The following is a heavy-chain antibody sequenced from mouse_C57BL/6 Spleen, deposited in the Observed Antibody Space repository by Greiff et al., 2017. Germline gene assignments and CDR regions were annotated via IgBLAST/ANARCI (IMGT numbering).Heavy chain of an antibody. CDR1: GYSFTGYY. D-gene: IGHD2-1*01. CDR3: ARSWGTYGNFAY. V-gene: IGHV1-42*01. CDR2: INPSTGGT. Sequence: VQLQQSGPELVKPGASVKISCKASGYSFTGYYMNWVKQSPEKSLEWIGEINPSTGGTTYNQKFKAKATLTVDKSSSTAYMQLKSLTSEDSAVDYCARSWGTYGNFAYWGKGTLVTVSA. J-gene: IGHJ3*01.